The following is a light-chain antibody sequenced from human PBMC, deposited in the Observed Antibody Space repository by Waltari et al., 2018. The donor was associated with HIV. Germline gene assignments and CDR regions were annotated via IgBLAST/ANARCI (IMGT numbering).Light chain of an antibody. Sequence: SYELTQPPSVSVSPGQTASITCSGDKLGDKYACWYQQKPGQSPVLVIYQDSKRPSGVPERLSGSNSGNTATLTISGTQAVDEADYYCQVWDSNTPVFGGGTKLTVL. CDR3: QVWDSNTPV. J-gene: IGLJ2*01. CDR1: KLGDKY. V-gene: IGLV3-1*01. CDR2: QDS.